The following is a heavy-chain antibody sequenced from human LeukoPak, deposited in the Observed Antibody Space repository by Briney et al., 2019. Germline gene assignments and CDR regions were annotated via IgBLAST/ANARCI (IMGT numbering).Heavy chain of an antibody. CDR2: ISSSGSST. CDR3: ARPSGALNFDY. J-gene: IGHJ4*02. D-gene: IGHD2-15*01. Sequence: GGSLRLSCAASGFTFSSYWMHWVRQAPGKGLEWVSYISSSGSSTNYADSVKGRFTISRDDAKSSLFLQMNSLREEDTALYYCARPSGALNFDYWGQGTLVTVSS. V-gene: IGHV3-48*02. CDR1: GFTFSSYW.